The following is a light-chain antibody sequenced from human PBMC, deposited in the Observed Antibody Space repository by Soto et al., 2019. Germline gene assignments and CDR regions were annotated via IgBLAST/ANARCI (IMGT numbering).Light chain of an antibody. V-gene: IGKV3-20*01. CDR3: KQYGASPLT. CDR1: QSVSSSS. J-gene: IGKJ4*01. Sequence: EIVLTQSPGTLSLSPGERATLSCRASQSVSSSSLAWYQQKPGQAHRLLIYGASSRATGIPDRFSGSGSGTAFTLTISRLGPEDFAVYYCKQYGASPLTFGGGTKGDIK. CDR2: GAS.